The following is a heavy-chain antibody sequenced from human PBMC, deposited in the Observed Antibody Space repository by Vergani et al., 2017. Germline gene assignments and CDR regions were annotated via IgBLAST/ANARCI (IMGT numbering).Heavy chain of an antibody. Sequence: QLVESGGGWVQPGGSLRLSCVVSGFDFSSYIMNWVRQAPGKGLEWVSFVSTGTKSQSYAESVKGRFTISRDSAKNSLYLQMDSLRAEDTAVYYCAREHDYGDYYAFDIWGQGTMVTVSS. J-gene: IGHJ3*02. V-gene: IGHV3-48*01. D-gene: IGHD4-17*01. CDR1: GFDFSSYI. CDR3: AREHDYGDYYAFDI. CDR2: VSTGTKSQ.